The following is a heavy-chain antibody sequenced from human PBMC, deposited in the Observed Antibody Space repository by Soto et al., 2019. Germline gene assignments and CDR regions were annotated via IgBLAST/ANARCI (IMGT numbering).Heavy chain of an antibody. CDR1: GYTFTSYD. CDR2: INPNTGYT. D-gene: IGHD3-16*02. CDR3: VRGRVMITFGVVIVIDY. Sequence: QVQLVQSGAAMKKPGASVKVSCEASGYTFTSYDINWVRQATGQGLEWMGWINPNTGYTDYAQKFQDRVTMTGNTSITTAYMELSSLRSEDTAVYYCVRGRVMITFGVVIVIDYWGQGSPVTVSS. V-gene: IGHV1-8*01. J-gene: IGHJ4*02.